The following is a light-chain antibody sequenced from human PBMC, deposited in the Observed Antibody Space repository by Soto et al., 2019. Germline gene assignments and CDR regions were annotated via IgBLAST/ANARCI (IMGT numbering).Light chain of an antibody. CDR3: AAWDDSLYGWV. CDR2: RSN. CDR1: SSNIGSNT. J-gene: IGLJ3*02. V-gene: IGLV1-44*01. Sequence: QSVLTQPPSASGTPGQRVTISCSGSSSNIGSNTVSWYQQLPGTAPKLLIDRSNQRPSGVPDRFSGSKSGTSASLAISGLLSDDEADYYCAAWDDSLYGWVFGGGTKVTVL.